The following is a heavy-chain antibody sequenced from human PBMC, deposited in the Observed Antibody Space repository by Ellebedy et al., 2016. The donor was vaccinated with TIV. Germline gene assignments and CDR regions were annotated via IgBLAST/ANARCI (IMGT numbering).Heavy chain of an antibody. CDR2: IVVGSGNT. Sequence: SVKVSCXASGFTFTSSAVQWVRQARGQRLEWIGWIVVGSGNTNYAQKFQERVTITRDTSISTAYMELSRLRSDDTAVYYCARGRDWGSYYDAFDIWGQGTMVTVSS. CDR3: ARGRDWGSYYDAFDI. J-gene: IGHJ3*02. CDR1: GFTFTSSA. D-gene: IGHD7-27*01. V-gene: IGHV1-58*01.